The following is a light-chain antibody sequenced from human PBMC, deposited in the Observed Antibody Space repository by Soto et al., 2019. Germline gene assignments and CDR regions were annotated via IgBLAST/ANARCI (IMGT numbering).Light chain of an antibody. CDR2: GAS. CDR1: QSVSNNY. J-gene: IGKJ4*01. CDR3: QQYGSSGT. Sequence: EIVLTQSPGTLSLSPGESATLSCRASQSVSNNYLAWYQQKPGQAPRLLIYGASNRATGIPDRFSGSGSGTFFTLTISRLEPEDFAVYYCQQYGSSGTFGEGTKVDIK. V-gene: IGKV3-20*01.